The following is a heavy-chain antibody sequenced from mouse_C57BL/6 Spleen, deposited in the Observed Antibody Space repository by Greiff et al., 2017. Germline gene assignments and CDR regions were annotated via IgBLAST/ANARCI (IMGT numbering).Heavy chain of an antibody. CDR1: GYAFSSSW. CDR3: ARERGVLLRSYFDY. J-gene: IGHJ2*01. CDR2: IYPGDGDT. Sequence: QVQLKQSGPELVKPGASVKISCKASGYAFSSSWMNWVKQRPGKGLEWIGRIYPGDGDTNYNGKFKGKATLTADKSSSTAYMQLSSLTSEDSAVYFCARERGVLLRSYFDYWGQGTTLTVSS. V-gene: IGHV1-82*01. D-gene: IGHD1-1*01.